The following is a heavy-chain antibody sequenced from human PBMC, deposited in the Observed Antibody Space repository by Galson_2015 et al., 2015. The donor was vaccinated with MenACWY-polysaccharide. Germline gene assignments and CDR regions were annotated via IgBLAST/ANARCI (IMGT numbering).Heavy chain of an antibody. V-gene: IGHV1-18*01. J-gene: IGHJ4*02. CDR3: ARDIHSSPHDFDY. CDR2: ISTYNDNT. CDR1: GYTFNNYG. Sequence: SVKVSCKASGYTFNNYGISWVRQAPGQGLEWMGWISTYNDNTNYAQKVQGRVTMTTDTSTSTAYMELRSLRSDDTAVYYCARDIHSSPHDFDYWGQGTLVTVSS. D-gene: IGHD2-2*02.